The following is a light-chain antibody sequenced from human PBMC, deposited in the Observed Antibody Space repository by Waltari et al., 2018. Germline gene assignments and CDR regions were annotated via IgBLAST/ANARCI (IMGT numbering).Light chain of an antibody. CDR2: EDI. Sequence: QSVLTQPPSVSGAPGQTVTISCTGGNANTGSGYDVHWYQCLPGISTKPLIYEDINRPSGVPDRFSGSKSGPSASLAITGLQAEDEADYYCQSYDSGLSARVFGGGTKLTVL. J-gene: IGLJ3*02. CDR3: QSYDSGLSARV. CDR1: NANTGSGYD. V-gene: IGLV1-40*01.